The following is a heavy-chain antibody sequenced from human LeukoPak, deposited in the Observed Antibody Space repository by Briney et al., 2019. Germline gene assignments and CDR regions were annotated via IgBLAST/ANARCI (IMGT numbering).Heavy chain of an antibody. CDR1: GGSISISSSY. J-gene: IGHJ4*02. D-gene: IGHD2-2*01. CDR3: ARGMGYCTSTACYAFPFDY. CDR2: VHYSGNT. V-gene: IGHV4-39*07. Sequence: SETLSLTCTVSGGSISISSSYWGWIRQPPGKGLEWVGSVHYSGNTFYNPSLKSRVTISLDTSKNHFSLKVHSVTAADTAVYYCARGMGYCTSTACYAFPFDYWGQGTLVTVSS.